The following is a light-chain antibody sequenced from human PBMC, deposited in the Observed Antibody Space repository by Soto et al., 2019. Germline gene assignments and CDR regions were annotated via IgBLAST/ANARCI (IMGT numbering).Light chain of an antibody. CDR2: GAS. CDR1: QRISSN. V-gene: IGKV3-20*01. CDR3: QQYGSSGT. Sequence: IVMSHSPDTLSVSPRERDTLSFRASQRISSNLAWYQQKPGQAPRLLIYGASTRATGIPARFSGSGSGTDFTLTISRLEPEDFAVYYCQQYGSSGTCGEGTKVDIK. J-gene: IGKJ4*02.